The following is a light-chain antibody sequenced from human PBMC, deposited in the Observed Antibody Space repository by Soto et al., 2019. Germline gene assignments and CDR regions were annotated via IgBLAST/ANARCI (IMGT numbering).Light chain of an antibody. V-gene: IGKV3-20*01. J-gene: IGKJ4*01. CDR2: GAS. Sequence: EIGLTQSPGTLSLSPGERATLSCRASQSVSSSYLAWYQQKPGQAPRLLIYGASSSATGIPDRFSGSGSGTDSTLTISRLEPEVLTVYYSHQYGSSPLTFGGGTKVEIK. CDR1: QSVSSSY. CDR3: HQYGSSPLT.